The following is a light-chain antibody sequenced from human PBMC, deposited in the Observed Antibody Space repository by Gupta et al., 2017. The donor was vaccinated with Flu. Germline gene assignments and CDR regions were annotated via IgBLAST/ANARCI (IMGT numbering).Light chain of an antibody. CDR2: GAS. V-gene: IGKV3-20*01. CDR1: QSVSSSY. CDR3: QQYGNSPPYT. J-gene: IGKJ2*01. Sequence: TLSVSPGERATLSCRASQSVSSSYLAWYQQKPGQAPRLLMYGASSRATGIPDRFSGSGSGTDFTLTISRLEPEDFAVYYCQQYGNSPPYTFGQGTKLEIK.